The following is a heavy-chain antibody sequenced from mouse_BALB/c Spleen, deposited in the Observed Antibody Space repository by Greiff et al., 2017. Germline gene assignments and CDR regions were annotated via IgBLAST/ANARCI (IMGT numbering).Heavy chain of an antibody. CDR2: ISSGGST. J-gene: IGHJ1*01. Sequence: EVHLVESGGGLVKPGGSLKLSCAASGFTFSSYAMSWVRQTPEKRLEWVASISSGGSTYYPDSVKGRFTISRDNARNILYLQMSSLRSEDTAMYYGARGRAITTDWYFDVWGAGTTVTVSS. D-gene: IGHD2-4*01. CDR1: GFTFSSYA. V-gene: IGHV5-6-5*01. CDR3: ARGRAITTDWYFDV.